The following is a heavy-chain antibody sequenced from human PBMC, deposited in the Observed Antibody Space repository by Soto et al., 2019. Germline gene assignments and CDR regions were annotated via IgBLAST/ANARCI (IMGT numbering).Heavy chain of an antibody. CDR1: GFTFSSYA. Sequence: PGGSLRLSCAASGFTFSSYAMSWVRQAPGKGLEWVSAISGSGGSTYYADSVKGRFTISRDNSKNTLYLQMNSLRAEDTAVYYCAYFMVYAIVRGPFYPWGQGSLVPVSS. J-gene: IGHJ5*02. D-gene: IGHD2-8*01. V-gene: IGHV3-23*01. CDR2: ISGSGGST. CDR3: AYFMVYAIVRGPFYP.